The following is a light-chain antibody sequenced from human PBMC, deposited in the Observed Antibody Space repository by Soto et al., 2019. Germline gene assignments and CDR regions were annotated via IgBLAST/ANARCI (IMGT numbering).Light chain of an antibody. Sequence: DIQMTQSPSTLSASVGDRVTITCRASQSISTWLAWFQQKPGKAPDLLIYDASSLESGVPSRFSGSGSGTEFTLTISSLQPDDFATYYCQQYNSYRTFGQGTKVDI. CDR1: QSISTW. J-gene: IGKJ1*01. CDR2: DAS. V-gene: IGKV1-5*01. CDR3: QQYNSYRT.